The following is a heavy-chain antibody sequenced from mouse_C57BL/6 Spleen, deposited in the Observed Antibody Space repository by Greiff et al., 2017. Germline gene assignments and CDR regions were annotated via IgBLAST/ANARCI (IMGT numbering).Heavy chain of an antibody. J-gene: IGHJ4*01. Sequence: VQLQESGAELVKPGASVKISCKASGYAFSSYWMNWVNQRPGKGLEWIGQIYPGDGDTNYNGKFKGKATLTADKSSSTAYMQLSSLTSEDSAVYFCTMITKGYYAMDYWGQGTSVTVSS. CDR1: GYAFSSYW. CDR2: IYPGDGDT. V-gene: IGHV1-80*01. D-gene: IGHD2-4*01. CDR3: TMITKGYYAMDY.